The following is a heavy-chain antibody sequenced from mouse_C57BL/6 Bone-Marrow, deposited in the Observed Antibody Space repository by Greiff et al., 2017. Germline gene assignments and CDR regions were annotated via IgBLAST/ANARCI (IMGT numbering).Heavy chain of an antibody. Sequence: QVQLKESGPGLVQPSQSLSITCTVSGFSLTSYGVHWVRQSPGKGLEWLGVIWRGGSTDYNAAFMSRLSITKDNSKSQVFFKMNSLQADDTAIYYCAKNGGNYFYYYAMDYWGQGTSVTVSS. V-gene: IGHV2-5*01. D-gene: IGHD2-1*01. J-gene: IGHJ4*01. CDR2: IWRGGST. CDR1: GFSLTSYG. CDR3: AKNGGNYFYYYAMDY.